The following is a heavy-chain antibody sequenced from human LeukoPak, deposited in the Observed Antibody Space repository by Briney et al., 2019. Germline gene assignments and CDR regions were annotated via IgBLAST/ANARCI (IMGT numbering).Heavy chain of an antibody. CDR2: INSDGSST. J-gene: IGHJ3*02. CDR1: GFSFSTYW. V-gene: IGHV3-74*01. D-gene: IGHD5-24*01. CDR3: ARGRDGYNLIDAFDI. Sequence: GGSLRLSCAASGFSFSTYWMHWVRQAPGKGPVWVSRINSDGSSTSYADSVKGRFTISRDNAKKSMYLQTNSLRAEDTAVYYCARGRDGYNLIDAFDIWGQGTMVTVSS.